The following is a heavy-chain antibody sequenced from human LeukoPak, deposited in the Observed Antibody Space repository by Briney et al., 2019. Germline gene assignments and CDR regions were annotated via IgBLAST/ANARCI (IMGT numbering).Heavy chain of an antibody. D-gene: IGHD6-6*01. Sequence: GGSLRLSCAASGFSFRSYSMNWVRQAPGKGLEWVSFISSSSTYIYYADSMKGRFTISRDDAKNSLFLQMNSLRGEDTAVYYCARIPYSSSLTDAFDIWGQGTMVTVYS. CDR2: ISSSSTYI. V-gene: IGHV3-21*01. CDR3: ARIPYSSSLTDAFDI. CDR1: GFSFRSYS. J-gene: IGHJ3*02.